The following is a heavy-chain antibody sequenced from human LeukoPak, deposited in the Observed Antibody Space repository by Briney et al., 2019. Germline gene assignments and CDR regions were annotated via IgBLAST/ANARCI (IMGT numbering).Heavy chain of an antibody. CDR2: IRYDERSK. D-gene: IGHD2-15*01. V-gene: IGHV3-30*02. CDR3: AKDQDLYCSGGSCHSTLDY. J-gene: IGHJ4*02. Sequence: AGSLRLSCAASGFTFSSYGMHWVRQAPGKGLEWVALIRYDERSKYYADSVQGRFIISRDTSKNTISLQMNSLKVEDTAVYYCAKDQDLYCSGGSCHSTLDYWGQGTLVTVSS. CDR1: GFTFSSYG.